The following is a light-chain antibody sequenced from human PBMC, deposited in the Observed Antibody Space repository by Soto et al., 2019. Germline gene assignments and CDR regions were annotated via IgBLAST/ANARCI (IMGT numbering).Light chain of an antibody. V-gene: IGKV3-20*01. CDR3: QQYDGSVVT. Sequence: IELTQSPGTLSLSPGERATLSCRASQSVRSRYLGWYQQRPGQAPRLLIYGVSSRATGIPDRFSGSGSDTDFTLTISRLEAEDFALYYCQQYDGSVVTFGGGTQVEVK. CDR2: GVS. J-gene: IGKJ4*01. CDR1: QSVRSRY.